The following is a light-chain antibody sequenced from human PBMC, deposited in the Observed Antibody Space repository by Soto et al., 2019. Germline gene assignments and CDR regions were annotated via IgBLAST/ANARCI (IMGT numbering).Light chain of an antibody. CDR2: WAS. J-gene: IGKJ1*01. Sequence: DIVMTQSPDSLAVSLGERATINCKSSQSVLYNSNNKNYLAWYQQKPGQPPKLLIYWASTRESGVPDRFSGSGSGTDFTLTISSLQAEDAAVYYCQQYYITPPAFGQGTKVEIK. CDR1: QSVLYNSNNKNY. V-gene: IGKV4-1*01. CDR3: QQYYITPPA.